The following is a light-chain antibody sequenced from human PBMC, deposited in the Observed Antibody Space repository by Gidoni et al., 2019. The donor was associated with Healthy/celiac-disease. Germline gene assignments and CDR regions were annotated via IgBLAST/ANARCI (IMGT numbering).Light chain of an antibody. CDR1: QSISSY. CDR3: QQSCSTPYT. CDR2: AAS. V-gene: IGKV1-39*01. Sequence: DLQMTQSPSSLSASVGDRVTITCRASQSISSYLNWYQQKPGHAPKLLIYAASSLQSGIPSRFSGSGSGTDFTLTISSLQPEDFATYYCQQSCSTPYTFGQGTKVEIK. J-gene: IGKJ2*01.